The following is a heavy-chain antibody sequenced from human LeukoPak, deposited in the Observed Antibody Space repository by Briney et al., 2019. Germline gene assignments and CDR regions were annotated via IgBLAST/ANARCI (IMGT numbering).Heavy chain of an antibody. D-gene: IGHD3-10*01. CDR1: GFTFSSYG. Sequence: GGSLRLSCAASGFTFSSYGMSWVRQAPGKGLEWVSGISSSGGSIYYADSVKGRFTISRDNSKNTLYLQMNSLRAEDTAVYYCAKDPGSGSYYVDYFDYWGQGTLVTVSS. V-gene: IGHV3-23*01. CDR3: AKDPGSGSYYVDYFDY. J-gene: IGHJ4*02. CDR2: ISSSGGSI.